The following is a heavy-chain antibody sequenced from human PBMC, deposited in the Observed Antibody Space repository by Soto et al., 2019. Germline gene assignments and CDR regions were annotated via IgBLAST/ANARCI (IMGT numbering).Heavy chain of an antibody. Sequence: QVQLVQSGAEVKKPGSSVKVSCKASGGTFSSYAISWVRQAPGQGLEWMGGIIPIFGTAKYAQKFQGRVTITADESTSTAYMELSSLRSEDTAVYYCASPDCSGGSCYSYYYYGMDVWGQGTTVTVSS. CDR3: ASPDCSGGSCYSYYYYGMDV. V-gene: IGHV1-69*01. CDR1: GGTFSSYA. CDR2: IIPIFGTA. D-gene: IGHD2-15*01. J-gene: IGHJ6*02.